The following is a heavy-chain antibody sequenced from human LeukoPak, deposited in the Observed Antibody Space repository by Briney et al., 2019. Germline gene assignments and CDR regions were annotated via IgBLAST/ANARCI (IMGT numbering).Heavy chain of an antibody. CDR2: IKGGGGDP. J-gene: IGHJ4*02. CDR3: AQGGHDFNPFYY. Sequence: GGSLRLSCAASGFTFNTYAMRWVRQAPGEGLEWVSSIKGGGGDPFYADSVRGRFTISRDKSKNTMYLSLNSLRAEDTAVYFCAQGGHDFNPFYYWGQGTLVTVSS. D-gene: IGHD2-21*02. CDR1: GFTFNTYA. V-gene: IGHV3-23*01.